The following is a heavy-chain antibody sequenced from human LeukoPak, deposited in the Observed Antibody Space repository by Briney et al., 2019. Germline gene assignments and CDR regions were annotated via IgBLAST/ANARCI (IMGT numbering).Heavy chain of an antibody. CDR3: ARGFDYYDSSGYSYYFDY. J-gene: IGHJ4*02. D-gene: IGHD3-22*01. V-gene: IGHV3-23*01. CDR2: ISGSGGST. CDR1: GFTFSSYA. Sequence: PGGSLRLSCAASGFTFSSYAMSWVRQAPGKGLEWVSAISGSGGSTYYADSVKGRFTISRDNSKNTLYLQMNSLRAEDTAVYYYARGFDYYDSSGYSYYFDYWGQGTLVTVSS.